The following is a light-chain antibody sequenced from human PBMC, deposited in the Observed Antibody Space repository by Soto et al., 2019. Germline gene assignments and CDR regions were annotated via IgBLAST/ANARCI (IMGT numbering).Light chain of an antibody. V-gene: IGLV2-14*03. Sequence: QSALTQPASVSGSPGQSITISCAGTMRDIGAYNLVSWYRQHPGKAPQLIIYEVRNRPSGISFRFSGSKSGNTASLTISGLQAEDEADYYCSSFTAKSTLIFGGGTQLTVL. CDR3: SSFTAKSTLI. CDR1: MRDIGAYNL. J-gene: IGLJ2*01. CDR2: EVR.